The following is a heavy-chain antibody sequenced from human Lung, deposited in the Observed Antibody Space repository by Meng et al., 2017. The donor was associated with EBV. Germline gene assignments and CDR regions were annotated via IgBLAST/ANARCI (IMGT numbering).Heavy chain of an antibody. Sequence: PLVQSGLEVKQPGASVRVPVKASGYTFTHHGISWIRQAPGQGLEWMGWISCYNGDTNYAQKLQGRVTMTTDTSTNTAYMDLRGLRSDDTAVYYCARDPSNTSGRYAYFDYWGQGTLVTVSS. V-gene: IGHV1-18*01. CDR3: ARDPSNTSGRYAYFDY. J-gene: IGHJ4*02. CDR2: ISCYNGDT. D-gene: IGHD6-19*01. CDR1: GYTFTHHG.